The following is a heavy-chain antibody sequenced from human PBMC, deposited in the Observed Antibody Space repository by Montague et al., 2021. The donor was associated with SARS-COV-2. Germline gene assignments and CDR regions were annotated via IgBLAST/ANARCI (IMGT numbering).Heavy chain of an antibody. CDR3: ASLPRITIFGVVIHFDY. J-gene: IGHJ4*02. V-gene: IGHV4-39*01. Sequence: SETLSLTCTVAGGSISSSSYYWGWIRQPPGKGLEWIGSIYYSGSTYYNPSLKSRVTISVDTSKNQFSLKLSSVTAADTAVYYCASLPRITIFGVVIHFDYWAREPWSPSPQ. CDR2: IYYSGST. D-gene: IGHD3-3*01. CDR1: GGSISSSSYY.